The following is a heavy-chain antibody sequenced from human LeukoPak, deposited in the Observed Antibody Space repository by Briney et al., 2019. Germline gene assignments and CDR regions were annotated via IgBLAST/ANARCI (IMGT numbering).Heavy chain of an antibody. CDR1: GFTFSSYW. J-gene: IGHJ4*02. D-gene: IGHD3-9*01. CDR3: ARGGYYNILTGFYNKLLAFDY. V-gene: IGHV3-74*01. CDR2: INGDGSIT. Sequence: GGSLRLSCAASGFTFSSYWMHWVRQGPGKGLVWVSRINGDGSITTYADSVKGRFTISRDNSKNTLYLQMNSLRPEDTALYYCARGGYYNILTGFYNKLLAFDYWGQGTLVTVSS.